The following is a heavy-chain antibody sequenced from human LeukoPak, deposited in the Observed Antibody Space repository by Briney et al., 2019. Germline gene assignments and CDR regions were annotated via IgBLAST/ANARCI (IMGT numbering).Heavy chain of an antibody. CDR2: INAGNGNT. D-gene: IGHD3-22*01. Sequence: ASVKVSCKASGYTFTSYAMHWVRQAPGQRLEWMGWINAGNGNTKYSQKFQGRVTITRDTSASTAYMELSSLRSEDTAVYYCARARLVRNYYDSSGSFTDAFDIWGQGTMVTVSS. J-gene: IGHJ3*02. V-gene: IGHV1-3*01. CDR3: ARARLVRNYYDSSGSFTDAFDI. CDR1: GYTFTSYA.